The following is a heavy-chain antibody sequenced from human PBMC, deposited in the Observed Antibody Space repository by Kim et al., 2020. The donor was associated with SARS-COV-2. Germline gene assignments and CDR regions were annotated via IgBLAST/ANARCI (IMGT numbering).Heavy chain of an antibody. D-gene: IGHD1-26*01. V-gene: IGHV4-34*01. CDR3: ANGATTIRY. Sequence: GSTDYNTALKSRVTISVDTAKNQFSLKLSSVTAADTAVYYCANGATTIRYWGQGTLVTVSS. CDR2: GST. J-gene: IGHJ4*02.